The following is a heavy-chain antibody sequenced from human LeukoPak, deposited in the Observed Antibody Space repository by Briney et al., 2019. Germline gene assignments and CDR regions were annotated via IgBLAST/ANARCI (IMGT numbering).Heavy chain of an antibody. D-gene: IGHD2-2*01. CDR1: GYTFTGYY. V-gene: IGHV1-2*06. Sequence: ASVKVSCKASGYTFTGYYMHWVRQAPGQGLEWMGRINPNGGDTNYAQKFQGRVTMASDTSISTAYMELNSLISDDTAVYYCVRVGFTTSWSNFDYWGQGTLVTVSS. CDR2: INPNGGDT. J-gene: IGHJ4*02. CDR3: VRVGFTTSWSNFDY.